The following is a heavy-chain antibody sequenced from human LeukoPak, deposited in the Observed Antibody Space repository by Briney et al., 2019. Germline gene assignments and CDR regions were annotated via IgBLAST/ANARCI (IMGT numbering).Heavy chain of an antibody. CDR3: AGGAVEMATILADY. CDR1: SGSISSYY. J-gene: IGHJ4*02. D-gene: IGHD5-24*01. CDR2: IYYSGST. Sequence: SETLSLTCTVSSGSISSYYWSWIRQSPGKGLEWIGYIYYSGSTNYNPSLKSRVTISLDTSKNQFSLKLSSVTAADTAVYYCAGGAVEMATILADYWGQGTLVTVSS. V-gene: IGHV4-59*01.